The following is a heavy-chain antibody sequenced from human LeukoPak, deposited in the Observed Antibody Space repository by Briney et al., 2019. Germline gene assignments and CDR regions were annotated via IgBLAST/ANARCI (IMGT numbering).Heavy chain of an antibody. CDR2: TNAGNGNT. CDR1: GYTFTSYA. J-gene: IGHJ6*02. D-gene: IGHD2-15*01. V-gene: IGHV1-3*01. Sequence: GASVKVSCKASGYTFTSYAMHWVRQAPGQRLEWMGWTNAGNGNTKYSQKFQGRVTITRDTSASTAYMELSSLRSEDTAVYYCARDRRIVVVVAATGYGMDVWGQGTTVTVSS. CDR3: ARDRRIVVVVAATGYGMDV.